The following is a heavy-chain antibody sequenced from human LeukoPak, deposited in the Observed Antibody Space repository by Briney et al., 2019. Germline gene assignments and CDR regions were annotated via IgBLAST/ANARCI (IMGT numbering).Heavy chain of an antibody. Sequence: SETLSPTCTVSGGSISSYYWSWLRQPAGKGLEWIGRIYTSGSTNYNPSLKSRVTISVDTSKNQFSLKLSSVTAADTAVYYCARDPIAVAGFDYWGQGTLVTVSS. CDR2: IYTSGST. D-gene: IGHD6-19*01. J-gene: IGHJ4*02. CDR1: GGSISSYY. V-gene: IGHV4-4*07. CDR3: ARDPIAVAGFDY.